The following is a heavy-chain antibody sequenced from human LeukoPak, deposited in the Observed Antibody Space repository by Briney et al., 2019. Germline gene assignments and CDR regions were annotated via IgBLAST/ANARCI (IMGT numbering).Heavy chain of an antibody. CDR2: IIPIFDTA. V-gene: IGHV1-69*13. D-gene: IGHD5-12*01. CDR3: AREPRYSDYDRVLDY. Sequence: ASVKVSCKASGGTFSSYTINWVRQASGQGLEWMGGIIPIFDTAKYAQKFQGRVTITADESTSTAYMELSSLRSEDSAVYYCAREPRYSDYDRVLDYWGQGTLVTVSS. CDR1: GGTFSSYT. J-gene: IGHJ4*02.